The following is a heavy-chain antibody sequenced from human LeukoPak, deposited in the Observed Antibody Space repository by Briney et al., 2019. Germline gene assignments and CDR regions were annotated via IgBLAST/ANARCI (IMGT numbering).Heavy chain of an antibody. D-gene: IGHD1-26*01. CDR3: ARGTTSGSYLFDY. J-gene: IGHJ4*02. Sequence: SETLSLTCTVSGASVSSASYWTWIRQPPGKGVEWIAHIYNGVNTNYNPSLKSRVTISVDTSKNQFSLKLSSVTAADTAVYYCARGTTSGSYLFDYWGQGTLVTVSS. CDR2: IYNGVNT. V-gene: IGHV4-61*01. CDR1: GASVSSASY.